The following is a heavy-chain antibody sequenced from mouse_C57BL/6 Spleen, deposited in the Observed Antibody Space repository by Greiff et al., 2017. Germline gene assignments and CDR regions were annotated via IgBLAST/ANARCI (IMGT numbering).Heavy chain of an antibody. D-gene: IGHD2-5*01. J-gene: IGHJ4*01. CDR2: IYPRSGNT. CDR3: ARVNYSNYVEWLDY. V-gene: IGHV1-81*01. Sequence: VQLQESGAELARPGASVKLSCKASGYTFTSYGISWVKQRTGQGLEWIGEIYPRSGNTYYNEKFKGKATLTADKSSSTAYRELRSLTSEDSAVYFCARVNYSNYVEWLDYWGQGTSVTVSS. CDR1: GYTFTSYG.